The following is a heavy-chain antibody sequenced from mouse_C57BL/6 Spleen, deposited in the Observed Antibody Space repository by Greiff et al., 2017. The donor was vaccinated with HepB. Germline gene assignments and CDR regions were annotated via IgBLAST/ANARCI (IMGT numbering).Heavy chain of an antibody. CDR3: ARGIIPTAFDY. J-gene: IGHJ2*01. CDR1: GYTFTSYW. Sequence: VQLQQSGAELVKPGASVKLSCKASGYTFTSYWMQWVKQRPGQGLEWIGEIDPSDSYTNYNQKFKGKATLTVDTSSSTAYMQLSSLTSEDSAVYYCARGIIPTAFDYWGQGTTLTVSS. CDR2: IDPSDSYT. D-gene: IGHD1-1*01. V-gene: IGHV1-50*01.